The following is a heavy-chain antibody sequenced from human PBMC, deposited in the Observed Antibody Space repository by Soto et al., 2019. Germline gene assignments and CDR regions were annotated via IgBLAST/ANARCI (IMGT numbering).Heavy chain of an antibody. CDR1: GFTFTNHA. J-gene: IGHJ4*02. CDR3: ASERNTSPGLGY. Sequence: ASVKVSCKASGFTFTNHAMHWVRQAPGQGLEWMGWINTGIGNTMYSRKFQGRVTITRDTSANTAYMDLSSLRSEDTAVYYCASERNTSPGLGYWGQGTLVTVSS. CDR2: INTGIGNT. D-gene: IGHD2-2*02. V-gene: IGHV1-3*04.